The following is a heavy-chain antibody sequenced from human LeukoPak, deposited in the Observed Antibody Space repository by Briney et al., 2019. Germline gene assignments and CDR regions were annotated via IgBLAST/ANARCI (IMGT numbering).Heavy chain of an antibody. CDR1: GGSFSGYY. V-gene: IGHV4-34*01. J-gene: IGHJ3*02. CDR3: ARTNDPGDAFDI. Sequence: ASETLSLTCAVYGGSFSGYYWSWIRQPPGKGLEWIGEINHSGSTNYNPSLKSRVTISVDTSKNQFSLKLSSVTAADTAVYYCARTNDPGDAFDIWGQGTMVTVSS. CDR2: INHSGST.